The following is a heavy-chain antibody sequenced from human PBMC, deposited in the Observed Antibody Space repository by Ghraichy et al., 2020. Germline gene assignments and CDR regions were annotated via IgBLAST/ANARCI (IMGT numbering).Heavy chain of an antibody. D-gene: IGHD3-10*01. CDR2: IRSKAYGGTT. Sequence: GGSLRLSCTASGFTFGDYAMSWVRQAPRKGLEWVGFIRSKAYGGTTEYAASVKGRFTISRDDSKSIAYLQMNSLKTEDTAVYYCTRDPRTVLLWFGELLSHGMDVWGQGTTVTVSS. J-gene: IGHJ6*02. CDR3: TRDPRTVLLWFGELLSHGMDV. CDR1: GFTFGDYA. V-gene: IGHV3-49*04.